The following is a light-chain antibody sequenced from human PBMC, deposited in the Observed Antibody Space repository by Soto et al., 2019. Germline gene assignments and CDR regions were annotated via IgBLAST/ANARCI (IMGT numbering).Light chain of an antibody. Sequence: EIVLTQSAGTLSLSPGERATLSCRASQSVSRYLAWYQQKYGQAPRLLIYDASNRATGIPARFSGSGSGTDFTLTISSLEPEDFAVYYCQQRSNWPRTFDQGTKVDI. V-gene: IGKV3-11*01. CDR3: QQRSNWPRT. CDR2: DAS. CDR1: QSVSRY. J-gene: IGKJ1*01.